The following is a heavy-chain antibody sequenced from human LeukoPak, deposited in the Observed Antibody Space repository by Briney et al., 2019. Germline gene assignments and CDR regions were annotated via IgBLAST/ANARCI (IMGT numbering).Heavy chain of an antibody. V-gene: IGHV7-4-1*02. D-gene: IGHD6-6*01. CDR3: ASPPATFSSSAPFDY. Sequence: ASVKVSCKASGYTFTIHAMNWVRQAPGQGLEWMGWINTNTGNPTYAQGFTGRFVFSLDTSVSTAYLQISSLKAEDTGVYYCASPPATFSSSAPFDYWGQGTLVTVSS. J-gene: IGHJ4*02. CDR1: GYTFTIHA. CDR2: INTNTGNP.